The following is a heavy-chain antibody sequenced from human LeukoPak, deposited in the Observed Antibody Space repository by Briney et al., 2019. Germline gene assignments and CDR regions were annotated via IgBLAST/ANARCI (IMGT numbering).Heavy chain of an antibody. D-gene: IGHD4-17*01. V-gene: IGHV4-34*01. Sequence: PSETLSLTCAVYGGSFSGYYWSWIRQPPGKGLEWIGEINHSGSTNYNPSLKSRVTISVDTSKNQFSLKLSSVTAADTAVYYCARDGSGYGEGVGPWGQGTLVTVSS. CDR3: ARDGSGYGEGVGP. CDR2: INHSGST. J-gene: IGHJ5*02. CDR1: GGSFSGYY.